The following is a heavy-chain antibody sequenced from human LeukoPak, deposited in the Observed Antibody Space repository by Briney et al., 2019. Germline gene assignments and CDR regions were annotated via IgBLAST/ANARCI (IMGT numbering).Heavy chain of an antibody. V-gene: IGHV3-21*01. CDR3: ARDPTYYLRYGYFDS. Sequence: NAGGSLRLSCAASGFSFSDYTMNWVRLAPGKGLEWVSSISGSSNYIYYADSVKGRFTISRGNAKNSLYLQMNSLRVEDTAVYYCARDPTYYLRYGYFDSWGQGTLVTVSS. CDR2: ISGSSNYI. D-gene: IGHD1-26*01. J-gene: IGHJ4*02. CDR1: GFSFSDYT.